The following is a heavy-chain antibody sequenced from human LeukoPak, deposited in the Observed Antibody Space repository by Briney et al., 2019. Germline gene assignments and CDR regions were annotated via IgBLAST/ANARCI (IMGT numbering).Heavy chain of an antibody. D-gene: IGHD1-26*01. J-gene: IGHJ6*02. Sequence: ASVNVSCKASGYTFTGYFIHWVRQAPGQGLEWMGWINPNSGGTNYAQKFQDWVTMTRDTSISTAYMELSRLKSVDTAVYYCARDQGGSYYGYYYYGLDVWGQGTTVTVSS. CDR3: ARDQGGSYYGYYYYGLDV. V-gene: IGHV1-2*04. CDR1: GYTFTGYF. CDR2: INPNSGGT.